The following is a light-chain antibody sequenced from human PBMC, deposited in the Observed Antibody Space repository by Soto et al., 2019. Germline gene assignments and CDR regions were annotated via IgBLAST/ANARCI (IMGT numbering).Light chain of an antibody. J-gene: IGKJ5*01. V-gene: IGKV3-20*01. CDR1: QSFSSTY. CDR3: QQYSTSPIT. CDR2: GAS. Sequence: EIVLTQSPGTLSLSPGERATLSCRASQSFSSTYLACYQQKPGQAPRLLIYGASSRATGIPDRFSGGGSGTDFSLTITRLDPEDFAVYYCQQYSTSPITFGQGTRLEI.